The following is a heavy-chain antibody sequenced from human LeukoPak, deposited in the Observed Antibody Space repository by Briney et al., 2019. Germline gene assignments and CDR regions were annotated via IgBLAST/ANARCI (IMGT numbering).Heavy chain of an antibody. CDR2: IYYSGST. CDR3: ARTKDIVVVRPSPPWFDP. D-gene: IGHD2-2*01. CDR1: GGSISSGGYY. Sequence: SETLSLTCTVSGGSISSGGYYRSWIRQHPGKGLEWIGYIYYSGSTYYNPSLKSRVTISVDTSKNQFSLKLSSVTAADTAVYYCARTKDIVVVRPSPPWFDPWGQGTLVTVSS. V-gene: IGHV4-31*03. J-gene: IGHJ5*02.